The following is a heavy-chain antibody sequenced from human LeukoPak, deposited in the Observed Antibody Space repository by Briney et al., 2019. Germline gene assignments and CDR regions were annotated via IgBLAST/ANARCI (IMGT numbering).Heavy chain of an antibody. D-gene: IGHD6-13*01. CDR1: GGPISSYY. Sequence: ETLSLTCTVSGGPISSYYWSWIRQRAGKGLEWIGRIYTSGSTNYNPSLKSRVTMSVDTSKNQFSLKLSSVTAADTAVYYCARVSIAAAEGYWFDPWGQGTLVTVSS. CDR3: ARVSIAAAEGYWFDP. J-gene: IGHJ5*02. CDR2: IYTSGST. V-gene: IGHV4-4*07.